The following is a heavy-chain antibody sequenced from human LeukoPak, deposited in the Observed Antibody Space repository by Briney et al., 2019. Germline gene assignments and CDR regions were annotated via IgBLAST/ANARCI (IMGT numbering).Heavy chain of an antibody. CDR3: AMTWIQLDDAFDI. Sequence: SETLSLTCSVSGGSISSSSYYWGWIRQPAGKGLEWIGRIYTSGSTNYNPSLKSRVTMSVDTSKNPFSLKLSSVTAADTAVYYCAMTWIQLDDAFDIWGQGTMVTVSS. D-gene: IGHD5-18*01. J-gene: IGHJ3*02. CDR2: IYTSGST. V-gene: IGHV4-61*02. CDR1: GGSISSSSYY.